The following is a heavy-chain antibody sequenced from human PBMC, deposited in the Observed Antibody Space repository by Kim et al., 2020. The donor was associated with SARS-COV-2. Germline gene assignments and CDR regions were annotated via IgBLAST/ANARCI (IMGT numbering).Heavy chain of an antibody. Sequence: VKARFTISRDNSKNTRYLQMNSLRAEDTAVYYCARGVTIFGVVAWFDPWGQGTLVTVSS. D-gene: IGHD3-3*01. J-gene: IGHJ5*02. V-gene: IGHV3-30*01. CDR3: ARGVTIFGVVAWFDP.